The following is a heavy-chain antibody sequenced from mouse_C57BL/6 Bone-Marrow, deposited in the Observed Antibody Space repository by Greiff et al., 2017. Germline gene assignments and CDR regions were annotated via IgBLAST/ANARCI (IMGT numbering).Heavy chain of an antibody. CDR3: ARDYYYGSSYGFAY. J-gene: IGHJ3*01. CDR2: IYPRSGNT. D-gene: IGHD1-1*01. CDR1: GYTFTSYG. V-gene: IGHV1-81*01. Sequence: QVQLQQSGAELARPGASVKLSCEASGYTFTSYGISWVQQRTGQGLEWIGEIYPRSGNTYYTEKVKGKATLTADKSSSTAYMELRSLTTEDSAGYCCARDYYYGSSYGFAYWGQGTLVTVSA.